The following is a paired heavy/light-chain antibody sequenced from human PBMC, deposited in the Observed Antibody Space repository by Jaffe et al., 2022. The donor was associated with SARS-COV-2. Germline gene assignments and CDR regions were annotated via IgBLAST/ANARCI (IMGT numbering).Heavy chain of an antibody. CDR3: AREWGVGGGGFDL. J-gene: IGHJ3*01. Sequence: EVQLVESGGGLVQPGGSLRLSCAASGFTFSNHWMHWVRQVPGKGLVWVSHIITGGTITTYADSVKGRFTISRDNAKNMLYLQMNSLRVEDTAVYYCAREWGVGGGGFDLWGQGTMVTVSS. CDR2: IITGGTIT. D-gene: IGHD1-26*01. V-gene: IGHV3-74*01. CDR1: GFTFSNHW.
Light chain of an antibody. CDR1: SNNVANQG. J-gene: IGLJ3*02. CDR2: RNN. CDR3: SAWDSSLNAWV. Sequence: AGLTQPPSVSKGLRQTATLTCTGNSNNVANQGAAWLQQHQGHPPKLLSYRNNDRPSGISEKFSTSRSGNTASLTITGLQPEDEADYYCSAWDSSLNAWVFGGGTKLTVL. V-gene: IGLV10-54*01.